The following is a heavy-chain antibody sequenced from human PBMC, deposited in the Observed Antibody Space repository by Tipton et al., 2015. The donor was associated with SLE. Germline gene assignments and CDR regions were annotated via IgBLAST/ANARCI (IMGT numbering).Heavy chain of an antibody. V-gene: IGHV4-34*01. CDR1: GGSISSHY. D-gene: IGHD3-10*01. J-gene: IGHJ5*02. CDR2: INHSGST. Sequence: TLSLTCTVCGGSISSHYWSWIRQPPGKGLEWIGEINHSGSTNYNPSLKSRVTISVDTSKNQFSLKLSSVTAADTAVYYCARRSTLIRTNWFDPWGHGTQVTVSS. CDR3: ARRSTLIRTNWFDP.